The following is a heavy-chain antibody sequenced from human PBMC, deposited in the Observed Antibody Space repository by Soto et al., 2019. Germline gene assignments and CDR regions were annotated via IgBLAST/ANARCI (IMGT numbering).Heavy chain of an antibody. CDR3: ARDSPTLDY. CDR2: IYSGGST. CDR1: GFTVSSNY. J-gene: IGHJ4*02. V-gene: IGHV3-66*01. Sequence: GESLKISCAASGFTVSSNYMSWVRQAPGKGLEWVSVIYSGGSTYYADSVKGRFTISRDNSKNTLYLQMNSLRAEDTAVYYCARDSPTLDYWGQGTLVTVSS.